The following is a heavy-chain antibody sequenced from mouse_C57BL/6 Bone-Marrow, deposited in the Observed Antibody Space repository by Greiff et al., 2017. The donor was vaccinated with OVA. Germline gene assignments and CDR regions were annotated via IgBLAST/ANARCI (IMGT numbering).Heavy chain of an antibody. CDR2: IWRGGST. Sequence: VQLQQSGPGLVQPSQSLSITCTVSGFSLTSYGVHWVRQSPGKGLEWLGVIWRGGSTDYNAAFMSRLSITKDNSKGQVFFKMNSLQADDTAIYYCAKKNPYYYAMDDWGQGTSVTVSS. J-gene: IGHJ4*01. CDR1: GFSLTSYG. CDR3: AKKNPYYYAMDD. V-gene: IGHV2-5*01.